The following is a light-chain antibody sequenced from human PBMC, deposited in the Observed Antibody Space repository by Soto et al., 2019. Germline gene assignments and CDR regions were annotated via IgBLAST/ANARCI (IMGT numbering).Light chain of an antibody. CDR2: GAS. CDR1: QSVSSSN. Sequence: EIMMTQSPATLSVSPGERATLSCRASQSVSSSNFAWYQQKPAQAPRLLIYGASRRAPGIPERFSGSGSGTDFTLTISRLEPEDFAVYYCQQYGNSPITFGQGTRLEIK. V-gene: IGKV3-20*01. CDR3: QQYGNSPIT. J-gene: IGKJ5*01.